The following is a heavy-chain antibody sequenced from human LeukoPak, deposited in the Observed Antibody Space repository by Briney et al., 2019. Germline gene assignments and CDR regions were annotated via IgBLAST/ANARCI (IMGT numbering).Heavy chain of an antibody. J-gene: IGHJ4*02. CDR3: AKDRITMVRGVPTLFDY. V-gene: IGHV3-23*01. CDR2: ISGSGGST. D-gene: IGHD3-10*01. Sequence: GGSLRLSCAASGFTFSSYAMSWVRQAPGKGLEWVSAISGSGGSTYYADSVKGRFTISRDNSKNTLYLQMNSLRAEDTAVYYCAKDRITMVRGVPTLFDYWGQGTLVTVSS. CDR1: GFTFSSYA.